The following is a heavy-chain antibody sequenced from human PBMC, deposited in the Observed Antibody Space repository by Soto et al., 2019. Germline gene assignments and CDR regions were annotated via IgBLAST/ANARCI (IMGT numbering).Heavy chain of an antibody. CDR3: TTDAYDSSGYLPKYEHYFDY. D-gene: IGHD3-22*01. CDR2: IKSKTDGGTT. Sequence: GGSLRLSCAASGFTFSNAWMNWVRQAPGKGLEWVGRIKSKTDGGTTDYAAPVKGRFTISRDDSKNTLYLQMNSLKTEDTAVYYCTTDAYDSSGYLPKYEHYFDYWGQGTLVTVSS. CDR1: GFTFSNAW. J-gene: IGHJ4*02. V-gene: IGHV3-15*07.